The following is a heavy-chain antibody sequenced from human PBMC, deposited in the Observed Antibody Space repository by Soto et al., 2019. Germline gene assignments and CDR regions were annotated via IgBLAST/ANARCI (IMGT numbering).Heavy chain of an antibody. CDR3: AKVTGNYYDSSGYYPADLDY. Sequence: EVQLLESGGGLVQPGGSLRLSCAASGFTFSSYTMSWVRQAPGKGLEWVSVISGSGGSTSYADSVKGRFTISGDNSKNTLYLQMNSLRAEDTAVYYCAKVTGNYYDSSGYYPADLDYWGQGTLVTVSS. J-gene: IGHJ4*02. V-gene: IGHV3-23*01. CDR2: ISGSGGST. CDR1: GFTFSSYT. D-gene: IGHD3-22*01.